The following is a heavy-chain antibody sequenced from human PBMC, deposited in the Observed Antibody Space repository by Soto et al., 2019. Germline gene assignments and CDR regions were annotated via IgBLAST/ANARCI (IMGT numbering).Heavy chain of an antibody. D-gene: IGHD2-2*01. CDR1: GGSISGYY. V-gene: IGHV4-4*07. CDR3: SRVGCSNSKCYTRGMDV. J-gene: IGHJ6*02. CDR2: IYSDGTT. Sequence: SETLSLTCTVSGGSISGYYWSWVQQPSGKGLEWVGRIYSDGTTNYSPSLKSRVTMSLDTSKDQFSLHLNSVTAEDTAVYYCSRVGCSNSKCYTRGMDVWGQGTTVTVSS.